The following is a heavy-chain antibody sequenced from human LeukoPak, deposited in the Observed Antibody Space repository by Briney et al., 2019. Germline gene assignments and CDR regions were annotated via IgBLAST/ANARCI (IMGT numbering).Heavy chain of an antibody. Sequence: PGGSLRLSCAASGFTFSSYSMNWVRRAPGRGREGVSSISSSSSYIYYADSVKGRFTISRDNAKNSLYLQMNSLRAEDTAVYYCARDGYTAMVTPFDYWGQGTLVTVSS. J-gene: IGHJ4*02. CDR1: GFTFSSYS. CDR2: ISSSSSYI. CDR3: ARDGYTAMVTPFDY. D-gene: IGHD5-18*01. V-gene: IGHV3-21*01.